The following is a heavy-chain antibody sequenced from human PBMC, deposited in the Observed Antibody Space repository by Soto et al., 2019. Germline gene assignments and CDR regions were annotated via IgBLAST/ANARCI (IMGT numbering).Heavy chain of an antibody. D-gene: IGHD3-16*02. CDR2: ISGSGGST. CDR3: AKAGVDYDYIWGSYRPQNDY. Sequence: GGSLRLSCAASGFTFSSYAMSWVRQAPGKGLEWVSAISGSGGSTYYADSVKGRFTISRDNSKNTLYLQMNSLRAEDTAVYYCAKAGVDYDYIWGSYRPQNDYWGQGTLVTVSS. CDR1: GFTFSSYA. J-gene: IGHJ4*02. V-gene: IGHV3-23*01.